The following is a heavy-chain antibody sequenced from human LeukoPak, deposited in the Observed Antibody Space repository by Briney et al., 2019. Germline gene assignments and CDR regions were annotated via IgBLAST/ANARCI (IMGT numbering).Heavy chain of an antibody. CDR3: ARDYFYCGGDCFVDY. J-gene: IGHJ4*02. CDR2: ISGGSRSI. D-gene: IGHD2-21*02. V-gene: IGHV3-21*01. Sequence: GGSLRLSCAASGFTFSDYTMNWVRQAPGKGLEWVSSISGGSRSIHYVDSVKGRFTISRDNAKNSLYLQMNSLRAEDTAVYYCARDYFYCGGDCFVDYWGQGTLVTVSS. CDR1: GFTFSDYT.